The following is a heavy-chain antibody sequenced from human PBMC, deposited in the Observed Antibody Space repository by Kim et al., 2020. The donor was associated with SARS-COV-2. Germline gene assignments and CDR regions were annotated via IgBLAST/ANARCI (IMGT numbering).Heavy chain of an antibody. D-gene: IGHD2-15*01. V-gene: IGHV3-9*01. CDR3: AKGTDGYCSGGSCYGDY. J-gene: IGHJ4*02. Sequence: VKGRFTISRDNAKNSLYLQRNSLRAEDTALYYCAKGTDGYCSGGSCYGDYWGQGTLVTVSS.